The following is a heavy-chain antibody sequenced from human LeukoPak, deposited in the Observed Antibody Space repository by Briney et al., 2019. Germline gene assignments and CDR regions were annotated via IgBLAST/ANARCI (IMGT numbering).Heavy chain of an antibody. CDR1: GGSITSGDYS. CDR3: ASPRHHKRQIYSSGWYAFDY. J-gene: IGHJ4*02. V-gene: IGHV4-30-2*01. Sequence: PSQTLSLTCAVSGGSITSGDYSWSWIRQPPGKGLEWIGEINHSGSTNYNPSLKSRVTISVDTSKNQFSLKLSSVTAADTAVYYCASPRHHKRQIYSSGWYAFDYWGQGTLVTVSS. D-gene: IGHD6-19*01. CDR2: INHSGST.